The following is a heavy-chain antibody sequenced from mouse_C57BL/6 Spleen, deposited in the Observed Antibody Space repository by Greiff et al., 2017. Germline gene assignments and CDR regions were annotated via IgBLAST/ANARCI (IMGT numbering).Heavy chain of an antibody. CDR1: GYTFTSYW. D-gene: IGHD2-1*01. CDR3: ARPIYYGNLYYAMDY. Sequence: QQSCQASGYTFTSYWMHWVKQRPGRGLEWIGRIDPNSGGTKYNEKFKSKATLTVDKPSSTAYMQLSSLTSEDSAVYYCARPIYYGNLYYAMDYWGQGTSVTVSS. CDR2: IDPNSGGT. V-gene: IGHV1-72*01. J-gene: IGHJ4*01.